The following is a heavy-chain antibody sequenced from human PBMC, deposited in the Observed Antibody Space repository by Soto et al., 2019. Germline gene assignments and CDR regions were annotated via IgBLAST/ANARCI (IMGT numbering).Heavy chain of an antibody. J-gene: IGHJ6*02. CDR3: ARGRGSYDYYYYYGMDV. Sequence: ASVKVSCKASGYTFTSYDINWVRQATGQGLEWMGWMNPNSGNTGYAQKFQGRVTMTRNTSISTAYMELSSLRSEDTAVYYCARGRGSYDYYYYYGMDVWGQGTTVTVSS. D-gene: IGHD1-26*01. V-gene: IGHV1-8*01. CDR1: GYTFTSYD. CDR2: MNPNSGNT.